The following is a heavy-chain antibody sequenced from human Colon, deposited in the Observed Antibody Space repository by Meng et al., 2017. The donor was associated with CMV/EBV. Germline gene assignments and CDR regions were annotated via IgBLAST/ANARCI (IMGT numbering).Heavy chain of an antibody. CDR3: ARGGGFIHGLIANFDS. V-gene: IGHV4-34*01. J-gene: IGHJ4*02. CDR2: INDFGSI. Sequence: VGSLRGYYWSWVRQSPGKGLEWIGVINDFGSINYNPSVRSRVTISVDKSKNQYSLKLISVTAADTAVYYCARGGGFIHGLIANFDSWGQGTLVTVSS. CDR1: VGSLRGYY. D-gene: IGHD3-16*02.